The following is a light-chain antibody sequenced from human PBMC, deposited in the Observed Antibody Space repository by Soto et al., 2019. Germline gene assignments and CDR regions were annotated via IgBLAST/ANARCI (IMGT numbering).Light chain of an antibody. CDR3: QQYSDAPLT. CDR1: QTISRSL. V-gene: IGKV3-20*01. CDR2: GAS. Sequence: EIVLTQSPGTLSLSPGEGATLSCRASQTISRSLLAWYQQKPAQAPRLLISGASSRATGIPDRFSGRGSGTDFTLTISRLEPEDFAVYYCQQYSDAPLTVGGGTKVEIK. J-gene: IGKJ4*01.